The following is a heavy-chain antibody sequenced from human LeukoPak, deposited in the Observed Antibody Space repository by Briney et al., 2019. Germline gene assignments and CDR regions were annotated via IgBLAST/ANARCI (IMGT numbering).Heavy chain of an antibody. D-gene: IGHD3-10*01. CDR2: MNPNSGNT. Sequence: ASVKVSCKASGYTFTSYDINWVRQATGQGLEWMGWMNPNSGNTGYAQKFQGRVTMTRNTSISTAYMELSSLRSEDTAVYYCARWPVGVQGVIKRHNWFDPWGQGTLVTVSS. V-gene: IGHV1-8*01. J-gene: IGHJ5*02. CDR3: ARWPVGVQGVIKRHNWFDP. CDR1: GYTFTSYD.